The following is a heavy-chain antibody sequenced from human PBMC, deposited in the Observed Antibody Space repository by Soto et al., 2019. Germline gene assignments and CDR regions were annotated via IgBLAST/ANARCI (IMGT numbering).Heavy chain of an antibody. D-gene: IGHD3-3*01. CDR2: IRSSSDGGTT. J-gene: IGHJ4*02. CDR1: GFTFANAW. Sequence: EVHLVESGGGVVTPGGSLTLSCAASGFTFANAWMNWVRQAPGKGLEWVGCIRSSSDGGTTDYAAPVKGRFTFSRDDSKNTLFLHMNSLKTEDTAVYYCTTSIFGVVTAHWGQGTLVTVS. CDR3: TTSIFGVVTAH. V-gene: IGHV3-15*07.